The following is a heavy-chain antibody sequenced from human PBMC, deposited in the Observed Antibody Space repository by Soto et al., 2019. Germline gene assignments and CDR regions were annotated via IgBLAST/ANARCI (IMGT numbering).Heavy chain of an antibody. CDR3: AVSGPAAGDVGGWFDP. CDR1: GGTFSSYT. J-gene: IGHJ5*02. D-gene: IGHD2-2*01. V-gene: IGHV1-69*02. CDR2: IIPILGIA. Sequence: ASVKVSCKASGGTFSSYTISWVRQAPGQGLEWMGRIIPILGIANYAQKFQGRVTITADKSTSTAYMELSSLRSEDTAVYYCAVSGPAAGDVGGWFDPWGQGTLVTVSS.